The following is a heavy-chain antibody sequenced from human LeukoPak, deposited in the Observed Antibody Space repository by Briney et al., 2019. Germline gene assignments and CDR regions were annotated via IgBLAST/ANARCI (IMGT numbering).Heavy chain of an antibody. CDR1: GGSIRSSYYY. J-gene: IGHJ4*02. V-gene: IGHV4-39*07. D-gene: IGHD5-18*01. CDR3: ARGIQLWTIFDY. Sequence: SETLSLTCTVSGGSIRSSYYYWGWIRQPPGKGLEWIGSIYDSGSTYYNPSLKSRVTISVDTSKNQFSLKLSSVTAADTAVYYCARGIQLWTIFDYWGQGTLVTVSS. CDR2: IYDSGST.